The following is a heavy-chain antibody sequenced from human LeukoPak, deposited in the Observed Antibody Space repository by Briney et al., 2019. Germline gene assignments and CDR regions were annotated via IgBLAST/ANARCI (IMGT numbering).Heavy chain of an antibody. CDR1: GFTFSRYW. J-gene: IGHJ4*02. V-gene: IGHV3-7*05. CDR2: IKQDGSEK. CDR3: ARVPGKYQPWFGDAS. D-gene: IGHD3-10*01. Sequence: GGSLRLSCAASGFTFSRYWMSWVRQAPGKGPEWVANIKQDGSEKYYVDSVKGRFTISRDNAKNSLYLQMNSLRAEDTAVYYCARVPGKYQPWFGDASWGQGTLVTVSS.